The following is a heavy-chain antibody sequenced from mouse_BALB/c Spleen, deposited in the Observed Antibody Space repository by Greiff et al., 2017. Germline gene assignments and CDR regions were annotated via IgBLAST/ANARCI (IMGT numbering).Heavy chain of an antibody. D-gene: IGHD1-3*01. J-gene: IGHJ1*01. CDR1: GYTFTSYY. V-gene: IGHV1S81*02. Sequence: QVQLKQSGAELVKPGASVKLSCKASGYTFTSYYMYWVKQRPGQGLEWIGEINPSNGGTNFNEKFKSKATLTVDKSSSTAYMQLSSLTSEDSAVYDCTRKWEYAYWYFDVWGAGTTVTVSS. CDR3: TRKWEYAYWYFDV. CDR2: INPSNGGT.